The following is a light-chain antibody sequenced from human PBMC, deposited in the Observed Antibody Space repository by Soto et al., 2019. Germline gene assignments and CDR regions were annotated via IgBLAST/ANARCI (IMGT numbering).Light chain of an antibody. J-gene: IGLJ2*01. CDR1: SSNIGSNY. CDR2: RNN. Sequence: QSVLTQPPSASGTPGQWVTISCSGSSSNIGSNYVYWYQQLPGPAPKLLIHRNNQRPSGVPDRFSGSKPGTSGPLAIRGRASEHQADYYCAACLDIPRGRAFGGGTKLT. CDR3: AACLDIPRGRA. V-gene: IGLV1-47*01.